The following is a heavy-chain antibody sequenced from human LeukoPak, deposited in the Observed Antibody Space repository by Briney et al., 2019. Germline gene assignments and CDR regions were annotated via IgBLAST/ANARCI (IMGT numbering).Heavy chain of an antibody. CDR2: ISSTSSSI. J-gene: IGHJ4*02. Sequence: GGSLRLSCAASGFTFSSYTMNWVRQAPGKGLEWVSSISSTSSSIYYADSVRGRFTISRDNAKNSLYLQMNSLRAEDTAVYYCARSLGLDYWGQGTLVTFPS. D-gene: IGHD7-27*01. CDR3: ARSLGLDY. V-gene: IGHV3-21*01. CDR1: GFTFSSYT.